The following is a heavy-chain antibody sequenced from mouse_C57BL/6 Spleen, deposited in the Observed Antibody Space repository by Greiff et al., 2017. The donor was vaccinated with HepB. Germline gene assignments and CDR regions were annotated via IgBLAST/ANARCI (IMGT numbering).Heavy chain of an antibody. CDR1: GFTFSSYA. J-gene: IGHJ4*01. CDR2: ISDGGSYT. V-gene: IGHV5-4*03. D-gene: IGHD3-1*01. CDR3: ARGYSGDAMDY. Sequence: EVKVVESGGGLVKPGGSLKLSCAASGFTFSSYAMSWVRQTPEKRLEWVATISDGGSYTYYPDNVKGRFTISRDNAKNNLYLQMSHLKSEDTAMYYCARGYSGDAMDYWGQGTSVTVSS.